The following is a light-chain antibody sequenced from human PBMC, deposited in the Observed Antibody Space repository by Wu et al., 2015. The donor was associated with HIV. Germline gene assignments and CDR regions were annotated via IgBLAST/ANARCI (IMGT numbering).Light chain of an antibody. J-gene: IGKJ5*01. CDR2: DVS. V-gene: IGKV3-15*01. Sequence: EIEMTQSPATLSVSLGERATFSCRASQSVKNYLAWYQQKRGQAPRLLIYDVSTRATGVPARFSGSGSGTEFTLTITNLQSEDFAVYYCQQYENWVPITFGQGTRLEIK. CDR3: QQYENWVPIT. CDR1: QSVKNY.